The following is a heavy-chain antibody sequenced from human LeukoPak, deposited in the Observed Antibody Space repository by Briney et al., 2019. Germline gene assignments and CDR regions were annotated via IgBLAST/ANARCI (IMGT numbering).Heavy chain of an antibody. V-gene: IGHV4-59*08. CDR2: IYYGGST. J-gene: IGHJ4*02. CDR1: GGSISSNY. CDR3: ARYISSGSQTSFDY. Sequence: SETLSLTCTVSGGSISSNYLGWVRQPPGKGLEWLGYIYYGGSTKYNPSLQSRVTMSMDTSKNQLALRLSSVTAADPAGYYYARYISSGSQTSFDYCGQGARVTVSS. D-gene: IGHD3-22*01.